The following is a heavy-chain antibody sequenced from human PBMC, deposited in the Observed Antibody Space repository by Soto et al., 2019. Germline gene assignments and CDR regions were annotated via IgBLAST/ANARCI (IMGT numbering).Heavy chain of an antibody. Sequence: GGSLRLSCAASGFPFSSYAVHWVRQDPGKGLEYVSAISSNGGSTYYANSVKGRFTISRDNSKNTLYLQMGSLRAEDMAVYYCARGNTGEPYGDYRGGGGTDYDYWGQGTLVTVSS. V-gene: IGHV3-64*01. CDR2: ISSNGGST. CDR3: ARGNTGEPYGDYRGGGGTDYDY. D-gene: IGHD4-17*01. CDR1: GFPFSSYA. J-gene: IGHJ4*02.